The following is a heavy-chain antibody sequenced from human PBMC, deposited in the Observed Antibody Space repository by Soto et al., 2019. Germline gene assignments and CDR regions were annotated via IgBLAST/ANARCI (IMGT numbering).Heavy chain of an antibody. D-gene: IGHD3-10*01. J-gene: IGHJ5*02. CDR3: TTARITMVRGAKKSLNWFDP. V-gene: IGHV3-15*01. CDR1: GFTFSNAW. Sequence: PGGSLRLSCAASGFTFSNAWMSWVRQAPGKGLEWVGRIKSKTDGGTTDYAAPVKGRFTISRDDSKNTLYLQMNSLKTEDTAVYYCTTARITMVRGAKKSLNWFDPWGQGTLVTVSS. CDR2: IKSKTDGGTT.